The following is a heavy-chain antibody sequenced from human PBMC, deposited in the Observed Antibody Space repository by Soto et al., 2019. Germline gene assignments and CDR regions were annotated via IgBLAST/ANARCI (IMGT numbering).Heavy chain of an antibody. CDR2: IYHSGST. D-gene: IGHD5-18*01. CDR1: GYSVSSGYY. CDR3: ARAYSYGFPFDP. V-gene: IGHV4-38-2*01. J-gene: IGHJ5*02. Sequence: PSETLSLTCAVSGYSVSSGYYWGWIRQPPGKGLEWIESIYHSGSTYYNPSLKSRVTISVDTSKNQFSLKLSSVTAADTAVYYCARAYSYGFPFDPWGQGTLVTVSS.